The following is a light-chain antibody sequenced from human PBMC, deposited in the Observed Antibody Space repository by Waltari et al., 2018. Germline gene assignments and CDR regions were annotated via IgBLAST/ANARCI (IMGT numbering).Light chain of an antibody. V-gene: IGLV1-51*01. CDR2: DSN. CDR3: GTWDRSLSGGV. CDR1: SSNIGTNC. Sequence: QSVLPQPPSVSAAAGQSVSIASSGSSSNIGTNCVCWYQQLPGTAPKLLIYDSNKRPSGIPDRFSGSKSGTSATLGITGLQTGDEADYYCGTWDRSLSGGVFGGGTKLTVL. J-gene: IGLJ3*02.